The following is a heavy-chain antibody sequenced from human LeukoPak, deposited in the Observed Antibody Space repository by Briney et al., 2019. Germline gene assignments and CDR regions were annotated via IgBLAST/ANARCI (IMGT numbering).Heavy chain of an antibody. V-gene: IGHV3-15*07. Sequence: KPGGSLRLSCAASGFTFSNAWMNWVRQAPGKGLEWVGRIKSKTDGGTTDYAAPVKGRFTVSRDDSKNILYLQMNSLKIEDTAVYYCTTRNSSGWYDYWGQGTLVTVSS. CDR3: TTRNSSGWYDY. CDR2: IKSKTDGGTT. D-gene: IGHD6-19*01. J-gene: IGHJ4*02. CDR1: GFTFSNAW.